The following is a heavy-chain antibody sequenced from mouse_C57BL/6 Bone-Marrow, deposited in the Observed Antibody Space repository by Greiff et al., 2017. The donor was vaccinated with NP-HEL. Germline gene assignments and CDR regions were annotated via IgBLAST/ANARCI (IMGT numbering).Heavy chain of an antibody. CDR1: GYTFTDYY. D-gene: IGHD1-1*01. CDR2: INPNNGGT. V-gene: IGHV1-26*01. CDR3: ARPYGSSLFAY. J-gene: IGHJ3*01. Sequence: VQLQQSGPELVKPGASVKISCKASGYTFTDYYMNWVKQSHGKSLEWIGDINPNNGGTSYNQKFKGKATLTVDKSSSTAYMELRSLTSEDSAVYYCARPYGSSLFAYWGQGTLVTVSA.